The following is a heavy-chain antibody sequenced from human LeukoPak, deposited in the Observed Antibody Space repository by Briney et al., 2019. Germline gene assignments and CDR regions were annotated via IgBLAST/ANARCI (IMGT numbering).Heavy chain of an antibody. CDR3: ARGAVAYYYFDN. Sequence: PSETLSLTCTVSGVSISSSNSYWGWIRQPPGKGLEWIGYMYYSGSTNYNPSLKSRVTISVDTSKNQFSLKLSSVTAADTAVYYCARGAVAYYYFDNWGQGTLVTVSS. V-gene: IGHV4-61*05. CDR1: GVSISSSNSY. CDR2: MYYSGST. D-gene: IGHD6-19*01. J-gene: IGHJ4*02.